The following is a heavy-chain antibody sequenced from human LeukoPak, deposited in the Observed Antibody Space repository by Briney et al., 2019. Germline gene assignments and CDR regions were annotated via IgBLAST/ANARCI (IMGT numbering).Heavy chain of an antibody. CDR1: GGTFSSYA. V-gene: IGHV1-69*06. D-gene: IGHD4-17*01. J-gene: IGHJ4*02. CDR2: IIPIFGTA. Sequence: SVKVSCKASGGTFSSYAISWVRQAPGQGLEWMGGIIPIFGTANYAQKFQGRVTITADKSTSTAYMELSSLRSEDTAVYYCAKNGLYGEDTYFDYWGQGTLVTASS. CDR3: AKNGLYGEDTYFDY.